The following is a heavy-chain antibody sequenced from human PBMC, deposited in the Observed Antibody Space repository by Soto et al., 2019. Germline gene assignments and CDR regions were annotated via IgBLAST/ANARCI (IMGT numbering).Heavy chain of an antibody. Sequence: EVQLVESGGGLVQPGGSRRLSCAGSGFTFSSYSMNWVRQAPGKGLEWVSYISSSSSTIYYADSVKGRFTISRDNAKNSLYLQMNSLRAEDTAVYYCARVPYSKYYYYYMDVWGKGTTVTVSS. CDR1: GFTFSSYS. CDR2: ISSSSSTI. D-gene: IGHD4-4*01. CDR3: ARVPYSKYYYYYMDV. V-gene: IGHV3-48*01. J-gene: IGHJ6*03.